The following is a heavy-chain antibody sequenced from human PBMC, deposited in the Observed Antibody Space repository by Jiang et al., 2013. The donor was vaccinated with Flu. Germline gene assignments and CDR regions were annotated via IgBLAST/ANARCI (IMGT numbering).Heavy chain of an antibody. CDR1: SSYY. CDR3: ARERDSSGYYRWYFDY. D-gene: IGHD3-22*01. Sequence: SSYYWSWIRQPPGKGLEWIGYIYYSGSTNYNPSLKSRVTISVDTSKNQFSLKLSSVTAADTAVYYCARERDSSGYYRWYFDYWGQGTLVTVSS. V-gene: IGHV4-59*01. CDR2: IYYSGST. J-gene: IGHJ4*02.